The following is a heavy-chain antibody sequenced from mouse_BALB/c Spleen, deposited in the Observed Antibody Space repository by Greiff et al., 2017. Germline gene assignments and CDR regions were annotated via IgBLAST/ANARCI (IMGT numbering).Heavy chain of an antibody. D-gene: IGHD1-1*01. CDR1: GFTFSSYT. V-gene: IGHV5-12-2*01. J-gene: IGHJ3*01. CDR3: ARHYHIYDYGSSSPFAY. CDR2: ISNGGGST. Sequence: EVQLQQSGGGLVQPGGSLKLSCAASGFTFSSYTMSWVRQTPEKRLEWVAYISNGGGSTYYPDTVKGRFTISRDNAKNTLYLQMSSLKSEDTAMYYCARHYHIYDYGSSSPFAYWGQGTLVTVSA.